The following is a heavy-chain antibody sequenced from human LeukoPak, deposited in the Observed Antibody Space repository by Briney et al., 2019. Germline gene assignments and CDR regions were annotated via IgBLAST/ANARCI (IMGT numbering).Heavy chain of an antibody. D-gene: IGHD2-2*01. V-gene: IGHV2-5*02. J-gene: IGHJ5*02. CDR2: IYWDDDK. CDR3: VHRRGGYCSSSSCYLNWFDP. CDR1: GFSLSTSGVA. Sequence: SGPTLVNPTQTLTLTCTFSGFSLSTSGVAVGWIRQPPGKALEWLALIYWDDDKRYSPSLKSRLTITKDTSKNQVVLTMTNMDPVDTATYYCVHRRGGYCSSSSCYLNWFDPWGQGTLVTVSS.